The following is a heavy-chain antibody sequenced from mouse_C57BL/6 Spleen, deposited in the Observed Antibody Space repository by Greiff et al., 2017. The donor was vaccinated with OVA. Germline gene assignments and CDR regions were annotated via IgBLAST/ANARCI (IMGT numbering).Heavy chain of an antibody. CDR3: AREEAYYSNYGGFAY. CDR1: GYSFTDYN. CDR2: INPNYGTT. Sequence: VQLKQSGPELVKPGASVKISCKASGYSFTDYNMNWVKQSNGKSLEWIGVINPNYGTTSYNQKFKGKATLTVDQSSSTAYMQLNSLTSEDSAVYYCAREEAYYSNYGGFAYWGQGTLVTVSA. V-gene: IGHV1-39*01. J-gene: IGHJ3*01. D-gene: IGHD2-5*01.